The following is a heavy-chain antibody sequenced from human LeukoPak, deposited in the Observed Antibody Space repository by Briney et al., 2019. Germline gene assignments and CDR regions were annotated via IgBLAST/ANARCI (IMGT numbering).Heavy chain of an antibody. CDR3: ASDDQIYSSDYYGFDH. Sequence: SVKVSCKASGGTFSSYAISWVRQAPGQGLEWMGGIIPIFGTANYAQKFQGRVTITADESTSTAYMELSSLRSEDTAVYYCASDDQIYSSDYYGFDHWGQGTLVTVSS. V-gene: IGHV1-69*01. CDR1: GGTFSSYA. D-gene: IGHD3-22*01. J-gene: IGHJ4*02. CDR2: IIPIFGTA.